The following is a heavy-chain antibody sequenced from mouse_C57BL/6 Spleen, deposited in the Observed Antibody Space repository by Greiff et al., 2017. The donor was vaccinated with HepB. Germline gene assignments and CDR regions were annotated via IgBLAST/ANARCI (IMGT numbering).Heavy chain of an antibody. D-gene: IGHD5-1-1*01. CDR1: GYTFTSYW. V-gene: IGHV1-50*01. CDR3: ARQGIKIRYFDV. J-gene: IGHJ1*03. Sequence: QVQLQQPGAELVKPGASVKLSCKASGYTFTSYWMQWVKQRPGQGLEWIGEIDPSDSYTNYNQKFKGKATLTVDTSSSTAYMQLSSLTSEDSAVYYCARQGIKIRYFDVWGTGTTVTVSS. CDR2: IDPSDSYT.